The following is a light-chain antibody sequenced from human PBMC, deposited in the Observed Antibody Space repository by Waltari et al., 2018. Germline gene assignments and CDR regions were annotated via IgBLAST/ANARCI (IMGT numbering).Light chain of an antibody. CDR3: QQYTTRPLT. V-gene: IGKV3-15*01. CDR2: GAS. Sequence: EIVMTQSPGTLSVSPGEGATLSCRASQSVSSKVAWYQQRPGQAPRLLIFGASTRATGIPARFSGSESGTEFTLTISSLQSGDSGVYFCQQYTTRPLTFGGGTKVEI. CDR1: QSVSSK. J-gene: IGKJ4*01.